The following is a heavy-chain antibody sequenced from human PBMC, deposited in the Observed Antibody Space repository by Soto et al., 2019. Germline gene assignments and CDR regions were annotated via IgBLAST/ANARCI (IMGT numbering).Heavy chain of an antibody. J-gene: IGHJ5*02. Sequence: SETLSLTCTVSGGSISSGDYYCSWIRQPPGKGLEWIGYIYYSGSTYYNPSLKSRVTISVDTSKNQFSLKLSSVTAADTAVYYCARVLNYYDSSGYSLWFDPWGQGTLVTVSS. CDR3: ARVLNYYDSSGYSLWFDP. V-gene: IGHV4-30-4*01. D-gene: IGHD3-22*01. CDR1: GGSISSGDYY. CDR2: IYYSGST.